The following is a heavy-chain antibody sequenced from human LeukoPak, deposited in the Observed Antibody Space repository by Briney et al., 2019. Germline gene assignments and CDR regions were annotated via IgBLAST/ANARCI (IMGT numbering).Heavy chain of an antibody. D-gene: IGHD1-1*01. CDR1: GFTFSSYA. V-gene: IGHV3-30-3*01. CDR2: ISYDGSNK. CDR3: AVQLGRRSSWCFDY. J-gene: IGHJ4*02. Sequence: PGGSLRPSCAASGFTFSSYAMHWVRQAPGKGLEWVAVISYDGSNKYYADYVKGRFTISRDNSKNTLYLQMNSLRAEDTAVYYCAVQLGRRSSWCFDYWGQGTLVTVSS.